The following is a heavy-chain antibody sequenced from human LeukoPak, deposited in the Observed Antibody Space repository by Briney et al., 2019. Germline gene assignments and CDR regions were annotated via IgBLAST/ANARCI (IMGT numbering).Heavy chain of an antibody. Sequence: GGSLRLSCAPSGFTFSTYEMNWGRQAPRRGLEWVSYIKSGGSTTYYADSVQGRLTISRDNAKYSLYLQMNNLRGDDTAVYYCARRYCSSTSCTFDFWGQGTQVTVSS. V-gene: IGHV3-48*03. J-gene: IGHJ4*02. CDR1: GFTFSTYE. CDR2: IKSGGSTT. D-gene: IGHD2-2*01. CDR3: ARRYCSSTSCTFDF.